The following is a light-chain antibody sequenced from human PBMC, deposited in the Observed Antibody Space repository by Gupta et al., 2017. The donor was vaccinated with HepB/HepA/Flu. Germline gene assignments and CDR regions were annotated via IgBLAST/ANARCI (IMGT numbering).Light chain of an antibody. J-gene: IGKJ4*01. Sequence: EVVLTQFPASLSVSPEERVTLSCRASQHVGINSAWYQQKPGQPPRLLIYGASTRATDIPARFRGSGSGTEFSLIINSLQFEDFGVYYCQQDDNWPLTFGGGTRVDIK. CDR3: QQDDNWPLT. CDR1: QHVGIN. CDR2: GAS. V-gene: IGKV3-15*01.